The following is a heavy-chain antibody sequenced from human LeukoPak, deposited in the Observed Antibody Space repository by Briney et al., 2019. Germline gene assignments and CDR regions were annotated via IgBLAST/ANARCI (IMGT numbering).Heavy chain of an antibody. Sequence: GGSLRLSCAASGFTFSSYAMHWARQAPGKGLEWVAVMSYDGNSKNYAESVKGRFTISRDNSKNTLYLQMNSLRIEDTAVYYCARGGWSLDLWGRGTPVAVSS. D-gene: IGHD1-26*01. CDR1: GFTFSSYA. CDR3: ARGGWSLDL. CDR2: MSYDGNSK. J-gene: IGHJ2*01. V-gene: IGHV3-30-3*01.